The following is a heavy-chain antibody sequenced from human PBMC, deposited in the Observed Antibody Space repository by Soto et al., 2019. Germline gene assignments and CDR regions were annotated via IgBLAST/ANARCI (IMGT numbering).Heavy chain of an antibody. J-gene: IGHJ6*02. CDR3: ARGVRSGWFNYYYYGMDV. CDR2: INHSGST. D-gene: IGHD6-19*01. V-gene: IGHV4-34*01. CDR1: GGTLSRYY. Sequence: ESLRNTSAGYGGTLSRYYWRGIRQPPGKGLEWIGEINHSGSTNYNPSLKSRVTISVDTSKNQFSLKLSSVTAADTAVYYCARGVRSGWFNYYYYGMDVLGQGTTVT.